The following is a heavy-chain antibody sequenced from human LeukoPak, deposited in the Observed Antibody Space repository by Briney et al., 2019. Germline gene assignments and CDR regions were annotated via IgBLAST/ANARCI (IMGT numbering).Heavy chain of an antibody. V-gene: IGHV3-48*03. CDR3: ARDRIAARWFDP. CDR1: GFTFGSYE. D-gene: IGHD6-13*01. J-gene: IGHJ5*02. Sequence: PGGSLRLSCAASGFTFGSYEMNWVRQAPGKGLEWVSYISSSGSTIYYADSVKGRFTISRDNAKNSLYLQMNSLRAEDTAVYYCARDRIAARWFDPWGQGTLVTVSS. CDR2: ISSSGSTI.